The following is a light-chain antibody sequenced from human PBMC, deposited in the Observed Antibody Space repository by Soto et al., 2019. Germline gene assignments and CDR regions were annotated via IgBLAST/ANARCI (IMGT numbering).Light chain of an antibody. CDR3: QQYYSYPRT. V-gene: IGKV1-8*01. CDR1: QGISSY. J-gene: IGKJ1*01. CDR2: AAS. Sequence: AIRMTQSPSSLSASTGDRVTSACRASQGISSYLAWYQQKPGKAPKLLIYAASTLQSGVPSRFSGSGSGTDFTLTISCPQSEDFATYYRQQYYSYPRTFGQGTKVEIK.